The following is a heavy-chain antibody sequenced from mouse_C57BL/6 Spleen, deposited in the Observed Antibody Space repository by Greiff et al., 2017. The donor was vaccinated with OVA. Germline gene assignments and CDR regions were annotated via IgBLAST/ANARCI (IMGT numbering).Heavy chain of an antibody. CDR1: GYTFTDYY. CDR2: INPNNGGT. D-gene: IGHD4-1*01. J-gene: IGHJ1*03. V-gene: IGHV1-26*01. CDR3: ANWDDWYFDV. Sequence: VQLQQSGPELVKPGAYVKISCKASGYTFTDYYMNWVNTRHLNILEWIADINPNNGGTSYNQKFKGKATLTVDKSSSTAYMELRSLTSEDSAVYYCANWDDWYFDVWGTGTTVTVSS.